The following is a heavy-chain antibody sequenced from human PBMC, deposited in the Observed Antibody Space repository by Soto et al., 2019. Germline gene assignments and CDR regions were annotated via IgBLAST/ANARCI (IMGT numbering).Heavy chain of an antibody. V-gene: IGHV2-26*01. J-gene: IGHJ4*01. CDR1: GFSLSSARMG. CDR3: ARIRGLYGEYNYHFDY. CDR2: IFSNDDK. Sequence: SGPTLVNPTETLTLTCTVSGFSLSSARMGVSWVRQPPGKALEWLAHIFSNDDKSYNPSLKSRLTISKDTSKSQVVLAMTNMDPVETATSFCARIRGLYGEYNYHFDYWGHGRLVTVSS. D-gene: IGHD4-17*01.